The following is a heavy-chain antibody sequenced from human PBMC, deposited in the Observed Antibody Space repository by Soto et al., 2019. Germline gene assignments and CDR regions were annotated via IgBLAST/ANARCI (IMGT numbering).Heavy chain of an antibody. D-gene: IGHD6-13*01. Sequence: EVQLLESGGGLVQPGGSLRLSCAASGFTFSSYAMNWVRQAPGKGLEWVSVISGSDGSTYYADSVKGRFTISRDNSKNRLNLQMNSLRAEDTAVYYCARRSSSWYFDYWGQGTLVTVSS. V-gene: IGHV3-23*01. J-gene: IGHJ4*02. CDR1: GFTFSSYA. CDR3: ARRSSSWYFDY. CDR2: ISGSDGST.